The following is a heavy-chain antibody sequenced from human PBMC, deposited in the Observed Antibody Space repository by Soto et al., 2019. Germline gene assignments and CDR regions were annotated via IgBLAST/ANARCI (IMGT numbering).Heavy chain of an antibody. CDR2: INHSGST. CDR3: ATHYPRYCSSSSCQTKDI. J-gene: IGHJ3*02. Sequence: QVQLQQWGAGVLKPSETLSLTCAVYGGSFSGYYWSWIRQPPGQGLEWIGEINHSGSTNYNPSLMSRVTISVDTSKNQFSLKLSSVTAADTAVYYCATHYPRYCSSSSCQTKDIWGQGTMVTVSS. D-gene: IGHD2-2*01. V-gene: IGHV4-34*01. CDR1: GGSFSGYY.